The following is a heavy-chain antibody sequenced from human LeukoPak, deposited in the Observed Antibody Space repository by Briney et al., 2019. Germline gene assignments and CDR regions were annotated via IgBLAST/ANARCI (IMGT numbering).Heavy chain of an antibody. D-gene: IGHD3-10*01. V-gene: IGHV3-21*01. Sequence: GGSLRLSCAASGFTFSSYSMNWVRQAPGKGLEWVSSISSSGGYIYYADSVKGRFTISRDNAKNSLYLQMNTLRAEDTAVYYCARDPGYGSDWYFDLWGRGTLVIVSS. CDR2: ISSSGGYI. CDR1: GFTFSSYS. CDR3: ARDPGYGSDWYFDL. J-gene: IGHJ2*01.